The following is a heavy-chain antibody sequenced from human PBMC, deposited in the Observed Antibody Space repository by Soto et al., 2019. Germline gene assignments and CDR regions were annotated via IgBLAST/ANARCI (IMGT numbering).Heavy chain of an antibody. V-gene: IGHV3-73*01. CDR2: IRSKANSYAT. CDR3: TSPAAAGYYYYGMDV. CDR1: GFTFSGSA. D-gene: IGHD6-13*01. Sequence: GGSLRLSCAASGFTFSGSAMHWVRQASGKGLEWVGRIRSKANSYATAYAASVKGRFTISRDDSKNTAYLQMNSLKTEYTAVYYCTSPAAAGYYYYGMDVWGQGTTVTVSS. J-gene: IGHJ6*02.